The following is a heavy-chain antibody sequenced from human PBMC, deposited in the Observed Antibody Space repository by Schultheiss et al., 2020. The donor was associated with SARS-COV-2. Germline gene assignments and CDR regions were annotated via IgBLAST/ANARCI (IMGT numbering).Heavy chain of an antibody. D-gene: IGHD2-21*02. CDR2: ISSSADTI. CDR3: ARDSTYCSGDCSFDY. J-gene: IGHJ4*02. Sequence: GESLKISCTASVFTFSPYEMNWVRQAPGKGLEWISYISSSADTIYYADSVKGRFTISRDNAKNSLFLQMNSLRAEDTAVYYCARDSTYCSGDCSFDYWGQGTLVTVSS. CDR1: VFTFSPYE. V-gene: IGHV3-48*03.